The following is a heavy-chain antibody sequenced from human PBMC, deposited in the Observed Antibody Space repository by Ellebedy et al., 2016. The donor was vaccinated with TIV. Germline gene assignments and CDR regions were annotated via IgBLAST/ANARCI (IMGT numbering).Heavy chain of an antibody. CDR1: GDSITTGENA. J-gene: IGHJ5*02. CDR2: TYHNVNP. V-gene: IGHV4-30-2*01. CDR3: ARGRYHGGGSSAWFDP. D-gene: IGHD3-10*01. Sequence: SETLSLTXAVSGDSITTGENAWTWVRPAGGQHLDWIGFTYHNVNPSYNPSLESRVTISADRSKNQFSLKLTSVTAADTAIYYCARGRYHGGGSSAWFDPWGLGIHVTVSA.